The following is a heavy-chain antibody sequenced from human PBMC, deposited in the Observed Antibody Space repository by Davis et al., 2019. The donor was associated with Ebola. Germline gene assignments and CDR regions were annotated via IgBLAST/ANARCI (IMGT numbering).Heavy chain of an antibody. CDR2: IYPADSDT. CDR3: TRPYWSGGDDGGDY. J-gene: IGHJ4*02. CDR1: GYNFANYW. D-gene: IGHD3-3*01. V-gene: IGHV5-51*01. Sequence: GGSLRLSCQGSGYNFANYWIGWVRQKPGEGLEWMGTIYPADSDTRYSPSFQGQVTISADKSTNTAYLHWSSLQVSDSAMYYCTRPYWSGGDDGGDYWGRGTLITVPS.